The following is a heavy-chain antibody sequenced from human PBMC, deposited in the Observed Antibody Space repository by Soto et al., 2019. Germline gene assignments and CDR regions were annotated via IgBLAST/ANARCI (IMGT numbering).Heavy chain of an antibody. CDR2: IYYSGST. Sequence: SETLSLTCTVPGGSISSYYWSWIRQPPGKGLEWIGYIYYSGSTNYNPSLKSRVTISVDTSKNQFSLKLSSVTAADTAVYYCARDNGDYGFDPWGQGTLVTVSS. CDR1: GGSISSYY. CDR3: ARDNGDYGFDP. V-gene: IGHV4-59*01. J-gene: IGHJ5*02. D-gene: IGHD4-17*01.